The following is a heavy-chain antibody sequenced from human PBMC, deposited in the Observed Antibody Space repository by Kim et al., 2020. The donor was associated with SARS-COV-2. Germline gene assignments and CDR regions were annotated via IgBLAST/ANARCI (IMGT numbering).Heavy chain of an antibody. D-gene: IGHD2-15*01. CDR3: AREVVGYCSGGSCSANDGMDV. CDR2: ISSSSSYI. Sequence: GGSLRLSCAASGFTFSSYSMNWVRQAPGKGLEWVSSISSSSSYIYYADSVKGRFTISRDNAKNSLYLQMNSLRAEDTAVYYCAREVVGYCSGGSCSANDGMDVWGQGTTGTVSS. V-gene: IGHV3-21*01. CDR1: GFTFSSYS. J-gene: IGHJ6*02.